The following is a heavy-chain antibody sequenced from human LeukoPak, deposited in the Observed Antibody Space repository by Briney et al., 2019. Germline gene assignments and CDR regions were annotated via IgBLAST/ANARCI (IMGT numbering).Heavy chain of an antibody. CDR1: GYTFTSYD. V-gene: IGHV1-8*01. J-gene: IGHJ6*02. Sequence: ASVKVSCKASGYTFTSYDINWVRQATGQGLEWMGWMNPNSGNTGYAQKFQGRVTMTRNTSISTAYMELSSLRSEDTAVYYCAREGILEWLLSYYYYGMDVWGQGTTVTVSS. D-gene: IGHD3-3*01. CDR2: MNPNSGNT. CDR3: AREGILEWLLSYYYYGMDV.